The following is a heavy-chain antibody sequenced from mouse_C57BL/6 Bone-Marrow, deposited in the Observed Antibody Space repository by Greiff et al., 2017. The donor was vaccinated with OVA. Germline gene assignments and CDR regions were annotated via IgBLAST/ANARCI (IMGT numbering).Heavy chain of an antibody. V-gene: IGHV1-62-2*01. CDR2: FYPGSGSI. D-gene: IGHD1-1*01. CDR3: ARHEGDYYGSSYWYFDV. J-gene: IGHJ1*03. Sequence: VQLQQSGAELVKPGASVKLSCKASGYTFTEYTIHWVKQRSGQGLEWIGWFYPGSGSIKYNEKFKDKATLTADKSSSTVYMALSRLTSEDSAVYFCARHEGDYYGSSYWYFDVWGTGTTVTVSS. CDR1: GYTFTEYT.